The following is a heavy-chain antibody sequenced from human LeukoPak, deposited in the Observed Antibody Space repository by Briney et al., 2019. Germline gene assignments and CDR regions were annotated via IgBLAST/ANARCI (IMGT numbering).Heavy chain of an antibody. Sequence: GASVKVSCKASGGTFSSYAISWVRQAPGQGLEWMGGIIPIFGTANYAQKFQGRVTITADESTSTAYMELSSLRSEDTAVYYCASTPGYCSGGSCYRSGGSYYGMDVWGQGTTVTVSS. CDR2: IIPIFGTA. D-gene: IGHD2-15*01. V-gene: IGHV1-69*01. CDR1: GGTFSSYA. CDR3: ASTPGYCSGGSCYRSGGSYYGMDV. J-gene: IGHJ6*02.